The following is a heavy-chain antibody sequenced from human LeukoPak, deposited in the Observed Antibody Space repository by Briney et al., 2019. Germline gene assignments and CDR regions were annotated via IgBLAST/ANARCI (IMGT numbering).Heavy chain of an antibody. CDR1: GYIFTSYY. CDR2: ISGYNGRT. CDR3: ARGDNYKMLYYFEY. Sequence: ASVKVPCKASGYIFTSYYINWVRQAPGQGLEWMGWISGYNGRTDYAQMLQGGVTMTTDTSTSTAYMELRGLTSDDTAVYYCARGDNYKMLYYFEYWGQGTLVAVSS. J-gene: IGHJ4*02. D-gene: IGHD1-1*01. V-gene: IGHV1-18*01.